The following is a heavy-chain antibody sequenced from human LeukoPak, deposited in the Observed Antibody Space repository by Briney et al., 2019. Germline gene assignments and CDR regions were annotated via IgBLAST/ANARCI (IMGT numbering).Heavy chain of an antibody. D-gene: IGHD3-10*01. J-gene: IGHJ5*02. Sequence: GESLKISCKGSGYSFTSYSIGWVGQMPGKGLEWMGIIYPGDSETRYSPSFQGQVTISADKSISTAYLQWSSLKVSDTAMYYCARHPGSYYNLAQYNWFDPWGQGTLVTVSS. CDR1: GYSFTSYS. V-gene: IGHV5-51*01. CDR3: ARHPGSYYNLAQYNWFDP. CDR2: IYPGDSET.